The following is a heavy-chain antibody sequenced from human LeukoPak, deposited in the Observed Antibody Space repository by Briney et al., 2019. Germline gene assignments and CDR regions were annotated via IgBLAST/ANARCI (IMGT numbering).Heavy chain of an antibody. V-gene: IGHV4-34*01. J-gene: IGHJ4*02. D-gene: IGHD3-9*01. Sequence: SETLSFTCAVYGGSFSGYYWSWIRQPPGKGLEWIGEINHSGSTNYNPSLKSRVTISVDTSKNQFSLKLNSVTAADTAVYYCARVTGYMIEDYFDYWAREPWSPSPQ. CDR2: INHSGST. CDR3: ARVTGYMIEDYFDY. CDR1: GGSFSGYY.